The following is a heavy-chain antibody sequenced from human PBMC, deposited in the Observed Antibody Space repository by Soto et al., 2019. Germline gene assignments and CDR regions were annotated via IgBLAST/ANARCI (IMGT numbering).Heavy chain of an antibody. J-gene: IGHJ5*02. V-gene: IGHV5-51*01. Sequence: GESLKISCKGSGYSFTSYWIGWVRQMPGKGLEWMGIIYPGDSDTRYSPSFQGQVTISADKSISTAYLQWSSLKASDTAMYYCARGVMVRGALPHVEWFDPWGQGTLVTVSS. CDR1: GYSFTSYW. CDR2: IYPGDSDT. CDR3: ARGVMVRGALPHVEWFDP. D-gene: IGHD3-10*01.